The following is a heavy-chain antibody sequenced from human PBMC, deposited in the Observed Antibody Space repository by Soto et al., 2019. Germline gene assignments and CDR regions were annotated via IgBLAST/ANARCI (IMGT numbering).Heavy chain of an antibody. Sequence: SETLSLTCTVSGGSISSYYWSWIRQPPGKGLEWIGYIYDSGSTNYNPSLKSRVTISVDTSKNQFSLKVSSVTAADTAVYFCARLRRNDYLAPFDYWGQGTLVTVSS. CDR1: GGSISSYY. J-gene: IGHJ4*02. CDR3: ARLRRNDYLAPFDY. D-gene: IGHD1-1*01. CDR2: IYDSGST. V-gene: IGHV4-59*08.